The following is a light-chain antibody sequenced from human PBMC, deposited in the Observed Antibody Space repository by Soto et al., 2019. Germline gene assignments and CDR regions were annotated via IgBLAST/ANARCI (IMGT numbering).Light chain of an antibody. CDR2: DAS. CDR3: QQRKNWPPFT. J-gene: IGKJ5*01. Sequence: ETVLTQSPATLSLSPGERATLSCRASQSVSDNLGWYQQKPGQAPSLLIYDASSRATGIPARFSGSGSGTDFTLTVSRLVPEYFAVYYCQQRKNWPPFTFAQVTRLAIK. V-gene: IGKV3-11*01. CDR1: QSVSDN.